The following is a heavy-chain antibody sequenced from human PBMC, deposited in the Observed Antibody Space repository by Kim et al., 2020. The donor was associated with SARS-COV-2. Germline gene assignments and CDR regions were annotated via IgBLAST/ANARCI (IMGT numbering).Heavy chain of an antibody. CDR3: ARVGATGYYYYGMDV. Sequence: GGSLRLSCAASGFTFSSYAMHWVRQAPGKGLEYVSAISSNGGSTYYANSVKGRFTISRDNSKNTLYLQMGSLRAEDMAVYYCARVGATGYYYYGMDVWG. V-gene: IGHV3-64*01. CDR1: GFTFSSYA. J-gene: IGHJ6*02. D-gene: IGHD1-26*01. CDR2: ISSNGGST.